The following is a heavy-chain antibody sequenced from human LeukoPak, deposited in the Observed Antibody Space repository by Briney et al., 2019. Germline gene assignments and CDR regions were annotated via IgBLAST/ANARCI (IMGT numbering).Heavy chain of an antibody. Sequence: PGGSLRLSCAASGFTFSTYTMNWVRQAPGKGLEWVSSISSSGTYIYYADSVKGRFTISRDNAKNSLYLQMNSLRAEDTAVYYCAREGGAAAGWAFDIWGQGTMVTVSS. V-gene: IGHV3-21*01. CDR1: GFTFSTYT. CDR2: ISSSGTYI. J-gene: IGHJ3*02. CDR3: AREGGAAAGWAFDI. D-gene: IGHD6-13*01.